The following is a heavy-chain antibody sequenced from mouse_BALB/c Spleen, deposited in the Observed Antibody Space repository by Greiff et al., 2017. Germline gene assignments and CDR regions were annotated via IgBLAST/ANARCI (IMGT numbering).Heavy chain of an antibody. D-gene: IGHD3-2*01. CDR3: ARGTARASFAY. V-gene: IGHV1-54*03. CDR2: INPGSGGT. Sequence: VQLQQSGAELVRPGTSVKMSCKASGYAFTNYLIEWVKQRPGQGLEWIGVINPGSGGTNYNEKFKGKATLTADKSSSTAYMQLSSLTSDDSAVYFCARGTARASFAYWGQGTLVTVSA. J-gene: IGHJ3*01. CDR1: GYAFTNYL.